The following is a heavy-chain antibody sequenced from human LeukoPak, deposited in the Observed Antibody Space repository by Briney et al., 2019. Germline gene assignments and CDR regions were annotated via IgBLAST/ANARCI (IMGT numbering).Heavy chain of an antibody. J-gene: IGHJ4*02. V-gene: IGHV4-30-4*01. D-gene: IGHD7-27*01. CDR1: GGSISSGDYY. CDR3: ARVQSQGNWGVDY. Sequence: PSETLSLTCTVSGGSISSGDYYWSWIRQPPGKGLEWIGYIFHSGFTYYSPSLQSRVTISVDTSKNQFSLKLSSVTAADTAVYYCARVQSQGNWGVDYWGQGTLVTVSS. CDR2: IFHSGFT.